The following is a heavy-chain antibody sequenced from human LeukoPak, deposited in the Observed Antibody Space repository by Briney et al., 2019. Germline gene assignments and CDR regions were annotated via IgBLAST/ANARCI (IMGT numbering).Heavy chain of an antibody. CDR1: GFTFSGYW. Sequence: GGSLRLSCAASGFTFSGYWMSWVRQAPGKGLEWVANINKDGSERYNVDSVKGRFTISRDNANKSMYLQMNSLRAEDTSVYYCARESKGRSKIDYWGQGTLVTVSS. CDR2: INKDGSER. J-gene: IGHJ4*02. D-gene: IGHD4-17*01. V-gene: IGHV3-7*01. CDR3: ARESKGRSKIDY.